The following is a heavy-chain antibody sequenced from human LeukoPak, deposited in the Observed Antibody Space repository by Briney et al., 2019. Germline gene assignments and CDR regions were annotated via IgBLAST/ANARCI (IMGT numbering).Heavy chain of an antibody. CDR3: AKFSSARDAFDI. CDR1: GFTFSSYS. J-gene: IGHJ3*02. V-gene: IGHV3-21*04. Sequence: GGSLRLSCAASGFTFSSYSMNWVRQAPGKGLEWVSSIRRSSYIYYEDSVKGRFTISRDNAKNSLYLQMNSLRAEDTAVYYCAKFSSARDAFDIWGQGTMVTVSS. CDR2: IRRSSYI.